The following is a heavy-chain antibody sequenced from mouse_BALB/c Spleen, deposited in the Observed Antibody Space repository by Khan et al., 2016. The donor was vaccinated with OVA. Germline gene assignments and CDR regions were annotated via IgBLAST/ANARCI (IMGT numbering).Heavy chain of an antibody. V-gene: IGHV1-7*01. CDR1: GYTFINYW. Sequence: QVQLQQSGAELAKPGASVKMSCKASGYTFINYWILWVKQRPGQGLEWIGYINPSTAYTEYNQNFKDKATLTADKSSRKAYMQLSSLTSEDSAVYYCARRGLRWDFDYWGQGTTLTVSS. J-gene: IGHJ2*01. CDR3: ARRGLRWDFDY. CDR2: INPSTAYT. D-gene: IGHD1-1*01.